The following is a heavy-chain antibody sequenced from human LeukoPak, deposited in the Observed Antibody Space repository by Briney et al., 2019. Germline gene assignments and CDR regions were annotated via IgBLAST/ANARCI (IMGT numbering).Heavy chain of an antibody. V-gene: IGHV3-7*01. D-gene: IGHD3-22*01. CDR3: ARVSGLESITMIVVVNCASDI. Sequence: GGSLRLSCAASGFTFSSYWMSWVRQAPGKGLEWVANIKQDGSEKYYVDSVKGRFTISRDNAKNSLYLQMNSLRAEATAVYSCARVSGLESITMIVVVNCASDIWGQGTMVTVSS. CDR2: IKQDGSEK. CDR1: GFTFSSYW. J-gene: IGHJ3*02.